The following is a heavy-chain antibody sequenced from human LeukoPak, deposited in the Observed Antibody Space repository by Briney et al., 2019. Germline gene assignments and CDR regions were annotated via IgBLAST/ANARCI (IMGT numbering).Heavy chain of an antibody. Sequence: PSETLSLTCGVSGGSISITNWWGWVRQPPGQGLEWIGEFSLSVRTNYNPSLKSRATMSLEEPKNHLSLNLDSVTAADTAVYYCSREGGPLSPFGHWGQGTLVTVTS. J-gene: IGHJ4*02. V-gene: IGHV4-4*02. D-gene: IGHD1-26*01. CDR2: FSLSVRT. CDR1: GGSISITNW. CDR3: SREGGPLSPFGH.